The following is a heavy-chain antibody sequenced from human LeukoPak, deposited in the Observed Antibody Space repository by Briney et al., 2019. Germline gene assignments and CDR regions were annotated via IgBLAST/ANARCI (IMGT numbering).Heavy chain of an antibody. CDR3: ARDDYGDINWFDP. Sequence: SETLSLTCTVSGGSISSCYWSWTRQPPGKGLEWIGYIYYSGSTNYNPSLKSRVTISVDTSKNQFSLKLSSVTAADTAVYYCARDDYGDINWFDPWGQGTLVTVSS. D-gene: IGHD4-17*01. J-gene: IGHJ5*02. CDR2: IYYSGST. CDR1: GGSISSCY. V-gene: IGHV4-59*12.